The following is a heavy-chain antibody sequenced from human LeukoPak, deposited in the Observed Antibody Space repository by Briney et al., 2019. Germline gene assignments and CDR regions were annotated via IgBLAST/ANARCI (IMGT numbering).Heavy chain of an antibody. J-gene: IGHJ4*02. D-gene: IGHD1-26*01. V-gene: IGHV4-31*01. Sequence: SETLSLTFTVSVDSINRGGYYCSWIRQHPGKSLVRIGYIYYSESTYYNPSLKSQVTISEDTAKNQSSLKLTSVTGADTAVHYCARGRSGSYSDYRGQGAMVIVPS. CDR2: IYYSEST. CDR3: ARGRSGSYSDY. CDR1: VDSINRGGYY.